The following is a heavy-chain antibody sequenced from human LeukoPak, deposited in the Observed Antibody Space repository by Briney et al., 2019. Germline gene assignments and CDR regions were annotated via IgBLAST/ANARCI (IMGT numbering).Heavy chain of an antibody. CDR1: GFTSSSYS. Sequence: PGGSLRLSCAASGFTSSSYSMNWVRQAPGKGLEWVSSISSSSSYIYYADSVKGRFTISRDNAKNSLYLQMNSLRAEDTAVYYCARDQEQLVPPFDYWGQGTLVTVSS. CDR2: ISSSSSYI. V-gene: IGHV3-21*01. D-gene: IGHD6-13*01. CDR3: ARDQEQLVPPFDY. J-gene: IGHJ4*02.